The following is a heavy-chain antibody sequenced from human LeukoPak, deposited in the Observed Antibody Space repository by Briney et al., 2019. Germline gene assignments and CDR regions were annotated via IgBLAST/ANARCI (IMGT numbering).Heavy chain of an antibody. CDR1: GFTFSSYT. V-gene: IGHV3-21*01. CDR3: ARDLRSSSWYFDY. J-gene: IGHJ4*02. Sequence: GGSLRLSCAASGFTFSSYTMNWVRQAPGKGLEWVSSISSSSTYIYYADSVKGRFTASRDNAKNSLYLQMNSLRAEDTAVYYCARDLRSSSWYFDYWGQGALVTVSP. CDR2: ISSSSTYI. D-gene: IGHD6-13*01.